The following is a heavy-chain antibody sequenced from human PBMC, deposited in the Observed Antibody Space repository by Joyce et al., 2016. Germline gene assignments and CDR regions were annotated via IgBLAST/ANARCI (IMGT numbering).Heavy chain of an antibody. CDR1: GGSFSGYY. Sequence: QVQLQQRGAGLLKPSETLSLTCAVYGGSFSGYYWSWIRQPRGKGLEWIGEINHSGSPNYNPSFKSPVAISVATAKNQLSLKLSSVTAADTGVYYCARRPIPLIKRGGIASRMPNWFDPGGRGTLVTVSS. CDR3: ARRPIPLIKRGGIASRMPNWFDP. V-gene: IGHV4-34*01. CDR2: INHSGSP. J-gene: IGHJ5*02. D-gene: IGHD6-6*01.